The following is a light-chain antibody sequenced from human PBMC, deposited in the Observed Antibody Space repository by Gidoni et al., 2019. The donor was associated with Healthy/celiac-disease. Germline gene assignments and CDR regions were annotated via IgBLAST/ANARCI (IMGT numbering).Light chain of an antibody. Sequence: DIQMTQSLSSLSASVGDRVTITCRASQSISSYLNWYQQKPGKAPKLLIYAASSLQSGVPSRFSGSGSGTDFTLTISSLQPEDFATYDCQQSYSTPYWTFGQGTKVEIK. CDR3: QQSYSTPYWT. J-gene: IGKJ1*01. CDR1: QSISSY. V-gene: IGKV1-39*01. CDR2: AAS.